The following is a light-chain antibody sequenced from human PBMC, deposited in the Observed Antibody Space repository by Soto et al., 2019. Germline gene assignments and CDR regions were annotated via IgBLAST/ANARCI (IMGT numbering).Light chain of an antibody. CDR2: YDS. Sequence: YELTQPPSVSVAPEKTATITCGGNNIGNKRVHWYRQKPGQAPVLVISYDSDRPSGIPERFSGSNSGNTATLTISRVEAGDEADYYCQVWDIMTDNYVFGSGTKLTVL. V-gene: IGLV3-21*04. CDR1: NIGNKR. CDR3: QVWDIMTDNYV. J-gene: IGLJ1*01.